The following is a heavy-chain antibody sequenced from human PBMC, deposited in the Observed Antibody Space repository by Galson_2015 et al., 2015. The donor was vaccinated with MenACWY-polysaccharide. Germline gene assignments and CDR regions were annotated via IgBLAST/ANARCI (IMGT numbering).Heavy chain of an antibody. CDR2: IKEDGSKK. Sequence: SLRLSCAASGFTFRNYWMSWVRQAPGKGLEWVAHIKEDGSKKYYVDSVRGRFTISRDNAKNSLYLQMNSLRAEDTAVYYCARDEPRVRGVFNWFDSWAPGTLLTVPS. D-gene: IGHD3-10*01. CDR3: ARDEPRVRGVFNWFDS. CDR1: GFTFRNYW. V-gene: IGHV3-7*01. J-gene: IGHJ5*01.